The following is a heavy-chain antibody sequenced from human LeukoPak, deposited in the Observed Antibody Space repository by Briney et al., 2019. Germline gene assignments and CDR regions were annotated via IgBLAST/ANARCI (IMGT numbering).Heavy chain of an antibody. CDR2: IYASGST. CDR1: GGSISSGSYY. CDR3: ARVCSSTSCYERPYYYYYYYMDV. D-gene: IGHD2-2*01. Sequence: PSETLSLTCTVSGGSISSGSYYWSWIRQPAGKGLEWIGRIYASGSTNYNPSLKSRVTISVDTSKNQFSLKLSSVTAADTAVYYCARVCSSTSCYERPYYYYYYYMDVWGKGTTVTISS. V-gene: IGHV4-61*02. J-gene: IGHJ6*03.